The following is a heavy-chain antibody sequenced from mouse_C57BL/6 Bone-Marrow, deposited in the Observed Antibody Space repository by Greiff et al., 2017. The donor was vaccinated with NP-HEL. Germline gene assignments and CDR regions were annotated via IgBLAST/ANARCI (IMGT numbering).Heavy chain of an antibody. CDR2: IYPGDGDT. D-gene: IGHD2-4*01. CDR3: ARSLYDYDGYWYFGV. CDR1: GYAFSSSW. Sequence: QVQLQQSGPELVKPGASVKISCKASGYAFSSSWMNWVKQRPGKGLEWIGRIYPGDGDTNYNGKFKGKATLTADKSSSTAYMQLSSLTSEDSAVYFCARSLYDYDGYWYFGVWGTGTTVTVSS. V-gene: IGHV1-82*01. J-gene: IGHJ1*03.